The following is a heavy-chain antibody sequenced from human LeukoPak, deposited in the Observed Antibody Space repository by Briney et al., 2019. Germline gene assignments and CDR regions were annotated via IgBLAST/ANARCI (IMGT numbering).Heavy chain of an antibody. V-gene: IGHV4-59*01. CDR3: ARRSPSLDWFDP. Sequence: PSETLSLTCTVSGDSIISYFWSWIRQPPGKGLEWIGYIYYIGSTTYNPSLKSRVTMSVDTSKNQFSLKLSSVTAADTAVYYCARRSPSLDWFDPWGQGTLVTVS. J-gene: IGHJ5*02. D-gene: IGHD6-6*01. CDR1: GDSIISYF. CDR2: IYYIGST.